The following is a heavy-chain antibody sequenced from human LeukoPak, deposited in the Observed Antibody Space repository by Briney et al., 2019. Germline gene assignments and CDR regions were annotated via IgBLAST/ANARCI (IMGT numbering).Heavy chain of an antibody. CDR3: ARDYYDSRGEAFDI. V-gene: IGHV4-59*11. CDR1: GGSIGSHH. Sequence: SETLSLTCTVSGGSIGSHHWSWIRQPPGEGLEWIGYIYYSGTTSYNPSLKSRVTISVDTSKNQFSLKLSSVTAADTAVYYCARDYYDSRGEAFDIWGLGTMVTVSS. D-gene: IGHD3-22*01. J-gene: IGHJ3*02. CDR2: IYYSGTT.